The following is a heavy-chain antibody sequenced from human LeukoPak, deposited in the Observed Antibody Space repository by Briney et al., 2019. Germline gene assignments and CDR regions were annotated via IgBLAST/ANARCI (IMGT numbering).Heavy chain of an antibody. CDR3: ARALDTIFGVVITPEGAFDI. CDR1: GYSFTSYW. Sequence: GESPKISCKGSGYSFTSYWIGWVRQMPGKGLEWMGIIYPGDSDTRYSPSFQGQVTISADKSISTAYLQWSSLKASDTAMYYCARALDTIFGVVITPEGAFDIWGQGTMVTVSS. CDR2: IYPGDSDT. J-gene: IGHJ3*02. D-gene: IGHD3-3*01. V-gene: IGHV5-51*01.